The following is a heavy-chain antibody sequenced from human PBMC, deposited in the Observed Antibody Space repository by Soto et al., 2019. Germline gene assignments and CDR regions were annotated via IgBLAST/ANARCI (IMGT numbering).Heavy chain of an antibody. CDR2: ISAYNGNT. V-gene: IGHV1-18*01. Sequence: QVQLVHSGAEVKKPGASVKVSCTPSGYTFTSYGISWVRQAPGQGLEWMGWISAYNGNTNYAQKLQGRVTMTTDTATSTAYMELRRLRSDDTAVYYCARVLTAAGFDYWGQGTLVTVSS. CDR1: GYTFTSYG. J-gene: IGHJ4*02. D-gene: IGHD6-13*01. CDR3: ARVLTAAGFDY.